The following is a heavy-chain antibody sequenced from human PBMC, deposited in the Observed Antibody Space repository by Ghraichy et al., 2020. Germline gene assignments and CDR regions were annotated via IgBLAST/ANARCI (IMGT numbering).Heavy chain of an antibody. CDR3: GLNYGDYVSDYYGMDV. CDR2: IYPGDSDT. CDR1: GYSFTSYW. D-gene: IGHD4-17*01. J-gene: IGHJ6*02. Sequence: GESLNISCKGSGYSFTSYWIGWVRQMPGKGLEWMGIIYPGDSDTRYSPSFQGQVTISADKSISTAYLQWSSLKASDTAMYYCGLNYGDYVSDYYGMDVWGQGTTVTVSS. V-gene: IGHV5-51*01.